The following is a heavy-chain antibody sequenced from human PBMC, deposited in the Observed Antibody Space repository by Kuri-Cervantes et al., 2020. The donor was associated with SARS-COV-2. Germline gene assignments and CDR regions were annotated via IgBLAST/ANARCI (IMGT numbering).Heavy chain of an antibody. V-gene: IGHV3-30*04. D-gene: IGHD2-21*01. Sequence: GGSLRLSCAASGFRFSSYAMHWVRQAPGKGLEWVAVILYDGTNKYYGDSVRGRFTISRDNSKNTLYLQMNSLRTEDTAIYYCARDRVGVHDYWGQGTLVTVSS. CDR3: ARDRVGVHDY. CDR2: ILYDGTNK. CDR1: GFRFSSYA. J-gene: IGHJ4*02.